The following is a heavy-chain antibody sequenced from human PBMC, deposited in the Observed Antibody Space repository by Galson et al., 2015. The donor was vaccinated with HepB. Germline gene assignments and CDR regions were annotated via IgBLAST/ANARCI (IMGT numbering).Heavy chain of an antibody. Sequence: SLRLSCAASGFTFDDYTMHWVRQAPGKGLEWVSLISWDGGSTYYADSVKGRFTISRDNSKNSLYLQMNSLRTEDTALYYCAKDGGGNIAAAGTGGGWYSGNYYYYYMDVWGKGTTVTVSS. CDR2: ISWDGGST. J-gene: IGHJ6*03. D-gene: IGHD6-13*01. V-gene: IGHV3-43*01. CDR3: AKDGGGNIAAAGTGGGWYSGNYYYYYMDV. CDR1: GFTFDDYT.